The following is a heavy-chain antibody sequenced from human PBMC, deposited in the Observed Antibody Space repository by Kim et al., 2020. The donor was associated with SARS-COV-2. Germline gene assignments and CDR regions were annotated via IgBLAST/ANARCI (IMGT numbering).Heavy chain of an antibody. CDR1: GYIFTNNW. CDR2: IYPGDSKT. V-gene: IGHV5-51*01. D-gene: IGHD2-21*02. J-gene: IGHJ5*02. CDR3: ARTYYCGVNCYPNWFDT. Sequence: GESLKISCKASGYIFTNNWIGWVRQIPGKGLEWMGIIYPGDSKTKYSPSFEGQVTISADKSISTAYLQWSSLRASDTAMYYCARTYYCGVNCYPNWFDTWGQGTLVTVSS.